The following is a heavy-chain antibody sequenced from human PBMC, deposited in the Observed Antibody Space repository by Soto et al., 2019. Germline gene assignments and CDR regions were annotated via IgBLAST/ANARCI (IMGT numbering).Heavy chain of an antibody. V-gene: IGHV1-18*01. D-gene: IGHD2-2*01. CDR1: GYTLTSYG. J-gene: IGHJ6*03. Sequence: ASVKVSCKASGYTLTSYGISWVRQAPGQGLEWMGWISAYNGNTNYAQKLQGRVTMTTDTSTSTAYMELRSLRSDDTAVYYCARVGDVVPAAMVSGGFYYKDVWGKGTTVTVSS. CDR2: ISAYNGNT. CDR3: ARVGDVVPAAMVSGGFYYKDV.